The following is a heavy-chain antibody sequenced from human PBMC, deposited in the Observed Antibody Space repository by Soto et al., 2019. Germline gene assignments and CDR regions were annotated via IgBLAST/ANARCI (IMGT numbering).Heavy chain of an antibody. V-gene: IGHV3-30*04. CDR2: ISYDGENQ. J-gene: IGHJ5*02. D-gene: IGHD3-10*01. CDR3: VSPHSESSNAFDL. Sequence: GGSLRLSCAASGFSFSHYAMHWVRQPPGKGLEWVALISYDGENQYFTDSVRGRFTISRDNSKTAVYLEMNDLRLDDTATYYCVSPHSESSNAFDLWGQGTLVTV. CDR1: GFSFSHYA.